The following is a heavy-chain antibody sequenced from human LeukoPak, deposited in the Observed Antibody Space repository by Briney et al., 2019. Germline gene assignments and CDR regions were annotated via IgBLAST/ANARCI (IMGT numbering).Heavy chain of an antibody. D-gene: IGHD2-8*01. CDR2: ISAYNGNT. CDR3: ARVPLCTNGVCYYYFDY. V-gene: IGHV1-18*01. Sequence: GASVTVSCKASGYTFTSYGISWVRQAPGQGLEWMGWISAYNGNTNYAQKLQGRVTMTTDTSTSTAYMELRSLRSDDTAVYYCARVPLCTNGVCYYYFDYWGQGTLVTVSS. J-gene: IGHJ4*02. CDR1: GYTFTSYG.